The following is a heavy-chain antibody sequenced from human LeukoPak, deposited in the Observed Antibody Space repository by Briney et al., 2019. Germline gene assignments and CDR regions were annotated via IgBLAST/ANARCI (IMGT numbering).Heavy chain of an antibody. J-gene: IGHJ6*01. CDR1: GFSIYNYA. CDR2: MRATSGIT. Sequence: PGGSLTLSCAASGFSIYNYAMIWVRQAPGKGLEWVSDMRATSGITYYADSVKGRFTISRDNSNNIVYLQMNSLRVDDTAIYYCARDSDFYDHLTFFAMDVWGVGTTVTVSS. V-gene: IGHV3-23*01. CDR3: ARDSDFYDHLTFFAMDV. D-gene: IGHD3-9*01.